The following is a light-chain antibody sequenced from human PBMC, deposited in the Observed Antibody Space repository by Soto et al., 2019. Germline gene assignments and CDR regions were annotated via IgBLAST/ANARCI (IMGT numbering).Light chain of an antibody. Sequence: EVVLTQSPATLSLSPGDRATLSCRASQSVTIKLAWYQQRPGQAPRLLIYDASTRATGIPARFSGSGSGTDFTLTISSLQPDDFATYYCQQYVRAFRSFGQGTKVDIK. CDR2: DAS. J-gene: IGKJ1*01. CDR1: QSVTIK. CDR3: QQYVRAFRS. V-gene: IGKV3-11*01.